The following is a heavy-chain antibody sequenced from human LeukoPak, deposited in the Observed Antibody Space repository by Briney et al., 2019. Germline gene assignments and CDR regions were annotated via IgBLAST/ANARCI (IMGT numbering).Heavy chain of an antibody. J-gene: IGHJ4*02. CDR3: ASHTAMVRSYFDY. CDR1: GFTFSSYG. CDR2: IYSGGST. D-gene: IGHD5-18*01. Sequence: GGSLRLSCAASGFTFSSYGMSWVRQAPGKGLEWVSVIYSGGSTYYADSVKGRFTISRDNSKNTLYLQMNSLRAEDTAVYYCASHTAMVRSYFDYWGQGTLVTVSS. V-gene: IGHV3-66*01.